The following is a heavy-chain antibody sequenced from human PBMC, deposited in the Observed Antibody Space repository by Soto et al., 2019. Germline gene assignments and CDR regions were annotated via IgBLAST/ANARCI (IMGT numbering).Heavy chain of an antibody. D-gene: IGHD3-22*01. Sequence: GESLKISCKGSGYSFTSYWIGWVRQMPGKGLEWMGIIRPGDSDTRYSPSFQGQVTISAVKSISTAYLQWSSLKASDTAMYYCARRRGWDFDSTGYLFDYWGQGTLVTVSS. CDR3: ARRRGWDFDSTGYLFDY. CDR1: GYSFTSYW. CDR2: IRPGDSDT. V-gene: IGHV5-51*01. J-gene: IGHJ4*02.